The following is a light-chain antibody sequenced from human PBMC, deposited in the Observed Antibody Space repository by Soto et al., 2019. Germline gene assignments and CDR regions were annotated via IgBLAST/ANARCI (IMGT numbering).Light chain of an antibody. Sequence: QSVLTQPPSASGTPGQRVTFSCSGSNSNIGSNTVNWYQQLPGTAPKLLIYSNNQRPSGVPDRFSGSKSGTSASLAISGLQSEDEADYYCAAWDDRLNGYVFGTGTKLTVL. CDR1: NSNIGSNT. CDR3: AAWDDRLNGYV. J-gene: IGLJ1*01. CDR2: SNN. V-gene: IGLV1-44*01.